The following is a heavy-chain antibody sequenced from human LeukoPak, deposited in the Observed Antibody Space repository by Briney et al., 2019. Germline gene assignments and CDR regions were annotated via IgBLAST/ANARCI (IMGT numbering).Heavy chain of an antibody. CDR1: GGSISSYY. D-gene: IGHD2-15*01. V-gene: IGHV4-59*12. CDR3: ARVTYCSGGSCYGGFDY. Sequence: PSETLSLTCTVSGGSISSYYWSWIRQPPGKGLEWIGYIYYSGSTNYNPSLKSRVTISVDTSKNQFSLKLSSVTAADTAVYYCARVTYCSGGSCYGGFDYWGQGTLVTVSS. J-gene: IGHJ4*02. CDR2: IYYSGST.